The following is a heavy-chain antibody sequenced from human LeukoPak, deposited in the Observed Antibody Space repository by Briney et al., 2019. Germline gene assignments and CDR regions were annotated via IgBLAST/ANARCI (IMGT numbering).Heavy chain of an antibody. Sequence: ASVKVSCKASGYTLTDYCMHWVRQAPGQGLEWMGRINPNSGGTNYAQKFQGRVTMTRDTSISTVYMELSRLRSDDTAVYYCARVGYYESSGYYEYWGQGTLVTVSS. J-gene: IGHJ4*02. CDR1: GYTLTDYC. CDR3: ARVGYYESSGYYEY. D-gene: IGHD3-22*01. V-gene: IGHV1-2*06. CDR2: INPNSGGT.